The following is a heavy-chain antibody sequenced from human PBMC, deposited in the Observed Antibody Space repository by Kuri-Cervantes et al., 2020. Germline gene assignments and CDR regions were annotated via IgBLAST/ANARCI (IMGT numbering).Heavy chain of an antibody. V-gene: IGHV3-69-1*01. CDR1: GFTFSHHA. CDR3: ARRGYFDY. J-gene: IGHJ4*02. Sequence: GGSLRPSCAASGFTFSHHAMGWVRQAPGKGLEWVSSITSGDDTRYTESVRGRFTISRDNAKNSLYLQMNSLRADDTAVYYCARRGYFDYWGQGTLVTVSS. CDR2: ITSGDDT.